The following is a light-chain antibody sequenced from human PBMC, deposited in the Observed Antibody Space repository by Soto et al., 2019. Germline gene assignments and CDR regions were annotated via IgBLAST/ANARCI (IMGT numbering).Light chain of an antibody. V-gene: IGKV3-20*01. J-gene: IGKJ5*01. CDR3: QQSSSSPIT. Sequence: ENVLTHSPGTLSLSPGERATLSFSSSQSVSSSYLAWYQQKPGQVPRLLMYAASSRATGIPDRFSGSGSGTDFTLTISRLEAEDFAVYYCQQSSSSPITFGQGTRLEIK. CDR2: AAS. CDR1: QSVSSSY.